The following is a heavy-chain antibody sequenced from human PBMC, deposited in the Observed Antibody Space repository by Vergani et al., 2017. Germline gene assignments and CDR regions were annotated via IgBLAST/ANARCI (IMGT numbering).Heavy chain of an antibody. D-gene: IGHD5-18*01. CDR1: GYTFTSYY. CDR3: ARDPGRVQLWLRSYYYGMDV. J-gene: IGHJ6*02. CDR2: INPSGGST. V-gene: IGHV1-46*01. Sequence: QVQLVQSGAEVKKPGASVKVSCKASGYTFTSYYMHWVRQAPXQGLEWMGIINPSGGSTSYAQKFQGRVTMTRDTSTSTVYMELSSLRSEDTAVYYCARDPGRVQLWLRSYYYGMDVWGQGTTVTVSS.